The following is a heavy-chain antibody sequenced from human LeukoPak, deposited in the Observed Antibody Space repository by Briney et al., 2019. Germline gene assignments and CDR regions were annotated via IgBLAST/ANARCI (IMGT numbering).Heavy chain of an antibody. CDR2: VLDSVRT. Sequence: SETLSLTCTVSGGSITSHYWSWIRQPPGKGLEWIAYVLDSVRTKDNPSLQSRLTLSADTSKNQFSLRLSSVTVADTAVYYCATLKRGSIYGYFDFWGQGIKVTVSS. CDR1: GGSITSHY. J-gene: IGHJ4*02. D-gene: IGHD5-18*01. V-gene: IGHV4-59*11. CDR3: ATLKRGSIYGYFDF.